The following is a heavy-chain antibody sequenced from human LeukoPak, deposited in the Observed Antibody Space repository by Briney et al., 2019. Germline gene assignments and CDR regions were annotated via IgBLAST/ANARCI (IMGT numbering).Heavy chain of an antibody. J-gene: IGHJ4*02. CDR1: GFTFSSYS. D-gene: IGHD2-15*01. Sequence: GGSLRLSCAASGFTFSSYSMNWVCQAPGKGLEWVSSISSSSSYIYYADSVKGRFTISRDNAKNSLYLQMNSLRAEDTAVYYCARVHCSGGSCSHYFDYWGQGTLVTVSS. CDR3: ARVHCSGGSCSHYFDY. CDR2: ISSSSSYI. V-gene: IGHV3-21*01.